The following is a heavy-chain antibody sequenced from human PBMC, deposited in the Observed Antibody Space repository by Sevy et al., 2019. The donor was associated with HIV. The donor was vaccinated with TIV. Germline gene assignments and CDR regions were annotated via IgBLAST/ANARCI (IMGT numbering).Heavy chain of an antibody. D-gene: IGHD3-9*01. CDR3: ARDSDNYDILTGYYPFDY. Sequence: SVKVSCKASGYTFTSYYMHWVRQAPGQGLEWMGIINPFGGSTNYAQKFQGRVTMTRDTSTSTVYMELSSLRSEDTAVYYCARDSDNYDILTGYYPFDYWGQGTLVTVSS. CDR2: INPFGGST. J-gene: IGHJ4*02. CDR1: GYTFTSYY. V-gene: IGHV1-46*01.